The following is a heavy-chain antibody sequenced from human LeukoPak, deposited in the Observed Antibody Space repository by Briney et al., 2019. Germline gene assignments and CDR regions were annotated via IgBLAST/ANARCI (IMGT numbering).Heavy chain of an antibody. CDR1: GFTFSSYG. CDR3: AKEKGAGYDGRNYFDY. CDR2: ISGSGGST. V-gene: IGHV3-23*01. Sequence: GGSLRLSCAASGFTFSSYGMSWVRQAPGKGLEWVSAISGSGGSTYYADSVKGRFTISRDNSKNTLYLQMNSLRAEDTVVYYCAKEKGAGYDGRNYFDYWGQGTLVTVSS. D-gene: IGHD5-12*01. J-gene: IGHJ4*02.